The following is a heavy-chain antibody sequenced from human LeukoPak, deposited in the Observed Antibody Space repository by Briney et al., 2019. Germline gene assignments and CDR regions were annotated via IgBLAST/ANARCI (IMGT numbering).Heavy chain of an antibody. CDR1: GGSFSGYY. CDR3: ARGRGYCSSTSCYSNWFDP. CDR2: INHSGST. V-gene: IGHV4-34*01. Sequence: PSETLSLTCAVYGGSFSGYYWSWIRQPPGKGLEWIGEINHSGSTNYNPSLKSRVTISVDTSKNQFSLKLSSVIAADTAVYYCARGRGYCSSTSCYSNWFDPWGQGTLVTVSS. J-gene: IGHJ5*02. D-gene: IGHD2-2*01.